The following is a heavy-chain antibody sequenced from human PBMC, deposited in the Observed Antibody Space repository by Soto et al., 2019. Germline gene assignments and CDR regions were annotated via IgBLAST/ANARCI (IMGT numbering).Heavy chain of an antibody. Sequence: QVQLVHSGTEVKKPGSSVKVSCKASGDTFSFYTINWLRQAPGLGLEWVGRINPIVSMSNYAQKFQGRVSMTADKSTSTAYMELRSRRSDDTAMYFCAASYGSGYRAFDYWGQGALVIVSS. CDR1: GDTFSFYT. CDR2: INPIVSMS. V-gene: IGHV1-69*02. D-gene: IGHD3-10*01. CDR3: AASYGSGYRAFDY. J-gene: IGHJ4*02.